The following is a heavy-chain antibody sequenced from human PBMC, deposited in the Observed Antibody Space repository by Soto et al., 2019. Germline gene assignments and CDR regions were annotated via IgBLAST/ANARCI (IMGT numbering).Heavy chain of an antibody. D-gene: IGHD3-9*01. V-gene: IGHV3-21*01. CDR1: GFTFSSYS. CDR3: ARESRLVGAFDI. CDR2: ISSSSSYI. J-gene: IGHJ3*02. Sequence: PGGSLRLSCAASGFTFSSYSMNWVRQAPGKGLEWVSSISSSSSYIYYADSVKGRFTISRDNAKNSLYLQMNSLRAEDTAVYYCARESRLVGAFDIWGQGTMVTVSS.